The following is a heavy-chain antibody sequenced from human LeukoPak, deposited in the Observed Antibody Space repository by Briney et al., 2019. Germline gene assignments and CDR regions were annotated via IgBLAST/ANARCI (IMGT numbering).Heavy chain of an antibody. CDR1: GFTFSSYW. CDR2: INSDGSST. V-gene: IGHV3-74*01. J-gene: IGHJ4*02. D-gene: IGHD2-15*01. Sequence: GGSLRLSCAASGFTFSSYWMHWVRQAPGKGLVWVSRINSDGSSTSYADSVKGRFTISRDNAKNTLYLQMNSLRAEDTAVYYCARCLCSGGSCYSCPYFDYWGQGTLVTVSS. CDR3: ARCLCSGGSCYSCPYFDY.